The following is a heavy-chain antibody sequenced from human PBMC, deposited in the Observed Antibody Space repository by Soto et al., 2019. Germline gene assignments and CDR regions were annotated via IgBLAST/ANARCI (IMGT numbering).Heavy chain of an antibody. J-gene: IGHJ6*02. Sequence: SVKVSCKASGGTFSSYAISWVRQAPGQGLEWMGGIIPIFGTANYAQKFQGRVTITADESTSTAYMELSSLRSEDTAVYYCARDMKMATRYYYYYGMDVWGQGTTVTVS. CDR2: IIPIFGTA. CDR1: GGTFSSYA. D-gene: IGHD5-12*01. CDR3: ARDMKMATRYYYYYGMDV. V-gene: IGHV1-69*13.